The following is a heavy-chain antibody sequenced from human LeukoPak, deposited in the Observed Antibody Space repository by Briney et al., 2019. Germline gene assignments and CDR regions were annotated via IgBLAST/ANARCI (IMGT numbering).Heavy chain of an antibody. J-gene: IGHJ4*02. V-gene: IGHV4-59*01. D-gene: IGHD6-19*01. CDR2: IYYSGST. Sequence: SETLSLTCTVSGGSISSYYWSWIRQPPGKGLEWIGYIYYSGSTNYNPSLKSRVTISVDTSKNQFSLKLSSVTAADTAVYYCARDLLSSGPDYWGQGTLVTVSS. CDR1: GGSISSYY. CDR3: ARDLLSSGPDY.